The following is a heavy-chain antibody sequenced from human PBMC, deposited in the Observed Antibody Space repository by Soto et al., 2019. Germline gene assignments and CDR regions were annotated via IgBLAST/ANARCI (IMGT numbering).Heavy chain of an antibody. CDR3: VGYLHDGVTPEFDP. Sequence: SETLSLTCVVSSGSITSYHWSWIRQFPGKGLEWIAHTAYTGNTNYNPSLKSRATISTDTAKNQLVLKLTSITEADTAVYYCVGYLHDGVTPEFDPWGQGTLVTVSS. V-gene: IGHV4-59*03. CDR1: SGSITSYH. D-gene: IGHD2-15*01. CDR2: TAYTGNT. J-gene: IGHJ5*02.